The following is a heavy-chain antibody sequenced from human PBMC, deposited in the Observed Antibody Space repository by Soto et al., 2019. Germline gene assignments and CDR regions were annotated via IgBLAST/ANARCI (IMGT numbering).Heavy chain of an antibody. D-gene: IGHD1-26*01. Sequence: PSETLSLTCTVSGGSISSSSYYWGWIRQPPGKGLEWIGSIYYSGSTYYNPSLKSRVTISVDTSKNQFSLKLSSVTAADTAVYYCARQSGSYRGGWFDPWGQGTLVT. CDR3: ARQSGSYRGGWFDP. J-gene: IGHJ5*02. CDR2: IYYSGST. V-gene: IGHV4-39*01. CDR1: GGSISSSSYY.